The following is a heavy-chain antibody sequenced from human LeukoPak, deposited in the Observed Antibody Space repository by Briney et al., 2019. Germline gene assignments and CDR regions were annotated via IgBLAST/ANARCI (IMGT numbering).Heavy chain of an antibody. CDR1: GFTFSSYG. CDR2: ISYDGSNK. J-gene: IGHJ4*02. CDR3: ASEAYYYGSGAY. Sequence: GGSLRLSCAASGFTFSSYGMHWVRQAPGKGLEWVAVISYDGSNKYYADSVKGRFTISRDNSKNTLYLQMNSLRAEDTAVYYCASEAYYYGSGAYWGQGTLVTVSS. V-gene: IGHV3-30*03. D-gene: IGHD3-10*01.